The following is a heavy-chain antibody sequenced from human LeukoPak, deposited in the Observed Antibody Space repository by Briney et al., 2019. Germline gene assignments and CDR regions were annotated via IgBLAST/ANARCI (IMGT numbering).Heavy chain of an antibody. D-gene: IGHD6-13*01. Sequence: WIRQPPGKGLEWVSVINWNGGSTGYADSVKGRFTISRDNAKNSLYLQMNSLRAEDTALYYCARGLAAAGTPYWGQGTLVTVSS. J-gene: IGHJ4*02. CDR3: ARGLAAAGTPY. V-gene: IGHV3-20*03. CDR2: INWNGGST.